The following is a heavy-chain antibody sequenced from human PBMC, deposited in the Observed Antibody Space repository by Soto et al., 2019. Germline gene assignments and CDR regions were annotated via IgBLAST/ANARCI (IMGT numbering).Heavy chain of an antibody. J-gene: IGHJ4*02. Sequence: KQSPTLSLPCAVYGGSFSGYYWSWIRQPPGKGLEWIGEINHSGSTNYNPSLKSRVTISVDTSKNQFSLKLSSVTAVDTAVYYCARGLPLGQLVRPYYFDYWGQGTLVTVSS. CDR3: ARGLPLGQLVRPYYFDY. V-gene: IGHV4-34*01. D-gene: IGHD6-6*01. CDR2: INHSGST. CDR1: GGSFSGYY.